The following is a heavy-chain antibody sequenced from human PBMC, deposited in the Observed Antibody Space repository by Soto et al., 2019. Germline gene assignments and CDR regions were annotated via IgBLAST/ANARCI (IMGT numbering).Heavy chain of an antibody. D-gene: IGHD3-16*02. CDR1: GGSVSSNSYS. CDR2: IYSAENT. J-gene: IGHJ3*02. CDR3: ANLDMITFGGVIGPNDEFDI. V-gene: IGHV4-39*07. Sequence: SETLSLTCTVSGGSVSSNSYSWGWIRQSPGKGLEWIASIYSAENTYYNPSLLSRVTVSLETSMSEFSLTLSSVTASDTAVYYCANLDMITFGGVIGPNDEFDIWGPGIMVT.